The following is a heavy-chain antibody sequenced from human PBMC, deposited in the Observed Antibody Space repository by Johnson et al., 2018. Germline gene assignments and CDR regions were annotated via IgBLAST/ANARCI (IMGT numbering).Heavy chain of an antibody. CDR3: ARANWIDETNYYYYMDV. CDR2: IAYVGSKK. D-gene: IGHD1-20*01. V-gene: IGHV3-30-3*01. CDR1: GFTFSSYA. J-gene: IGHJ6*03. Sequence: QVQLVESGGGVVQPARSLRLSCAASGFTFSSYAMHGVRQAPGKGLEGVAGIAYVGSKKYYADSVKGRFTISRDNTKHSLYLQMNSLRAEDSALYYCARANWIDETNYYYYMDVWGKGTTVTVSS.